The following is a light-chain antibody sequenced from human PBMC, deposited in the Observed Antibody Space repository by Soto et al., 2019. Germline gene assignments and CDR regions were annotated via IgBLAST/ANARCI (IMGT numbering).Light chain of an antibody. CDR1: QSVSSY. J-gene: IGKJ5*01. CDR2: DAS. Sequence: EIVLTQSPATPSLFPADTATLSRIAIQSVSSYLAWYQQKPGQAPRLLIYDASNRATGIPARFSGSGSGTDFTLTISSLEPEDFAVYYCQQRSNWPPSITFGQGTRLEI. V-gene: IGKV3-11*01. CDR3: QQRSNWPPSIT.